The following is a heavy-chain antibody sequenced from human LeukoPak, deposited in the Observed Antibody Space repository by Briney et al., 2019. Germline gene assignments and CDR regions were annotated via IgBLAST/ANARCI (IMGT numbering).Heavy chain of an antibody. D-gene: IGHD1-14*01. V-gene: IGHV3-7*01. CDR2: IKKDGSEE. Sequence: QPGGSLRLSCAASGFNLNSYLMSWVRQAPGRGLEWVANIKKDGSEENYLDSVKGRLTVSRDNAKNSLYLQMNSLRGEDTAIYYCARSNPNRNALDLRGQGTMVTISS. CDR3: ARSNPNRNALDL. J-gene: IGHJ3*01. CDR1: GFNLNSYL.